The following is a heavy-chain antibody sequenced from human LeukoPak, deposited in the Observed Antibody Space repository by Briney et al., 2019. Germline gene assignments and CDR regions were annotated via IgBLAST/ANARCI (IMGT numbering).Heavy chain of an antibody. D-gene: IGHD6-13*01. CDR1: GSSFTSYW. Sequence: GEPLKISCKGSGSSFTSYWIGWVRPLPGKGLEWMGIIYPGDSDTRYSPSFQGQVTISADKSISTAYLQWSSLKASDTAMYYCARIYSSSWYDWFDPWGQGTLVTVSS. J-gene: IGHJ5*02. V-gene: IGHV5-51*01. CDR3: ARIYSSSWYDWFDP. CDR2: IYPGDSDT.